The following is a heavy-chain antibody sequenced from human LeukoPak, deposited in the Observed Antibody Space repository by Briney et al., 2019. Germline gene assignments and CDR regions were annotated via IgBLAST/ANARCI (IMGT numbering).Heavy chain of an antibody. CDR3: AKSLPAGGSDSSGYSYYYYGMDV. Sequence: PGGSLRLSCAASGFTVSSNYMSWVRQAPGKGLEWVSVIYSGGSTYYADSVKGRFTISRDNSENTLYLQMNSLRAEDTAVYYCAKSLPAGGSDSSGYSYYYYGMDVWGQGTTVTVSS. D-gene: IGHD3-22*01. V-gene: IGHV3-53*01. CDR2: IYSGGST. CDR1: GFTVSSNY. J-gene: IGHJ6*02.